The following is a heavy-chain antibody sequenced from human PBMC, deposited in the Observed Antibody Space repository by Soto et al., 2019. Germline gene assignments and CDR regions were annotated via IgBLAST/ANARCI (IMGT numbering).Heavy chain of an antibody. CDR2: IIPILGRA. D-gene: IGHD2-2*01. V-gene: IGHV1-69*02. Sequence: QVQLVQSGAEVKKPGSSVKLSCKASGGPFSSYHISWVRQAPGQGLEWVGRIIPILGRANNAQHFQGRVTITADTSTSTAYMELSSLPSEDTAVYYCAQVGGTTSSNGFDPWGHGTLVTVSS. CDR3: AQVGGTTSSNGFDP. CDR1: GGPFSSYH. J-gene: IGHJ5*02.